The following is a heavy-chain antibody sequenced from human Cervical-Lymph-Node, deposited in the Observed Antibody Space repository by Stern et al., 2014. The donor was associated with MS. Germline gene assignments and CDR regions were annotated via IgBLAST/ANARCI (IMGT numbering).Heavy chain of an antibody. Sequence: DQLVESGGGVVQPGKSLRLSCVASGFTFSGYGMHWVRQAPGKGLEGVAFIWSDGSNPSYADSVQGRFTIARDNLQNTLHLHMNNVTAADTARYYCARGRNVGVNYYFDYWGQGSLVTVSS. J-gene: IGHJ4*02. CDR2: IWSDGSNP. CDR3: ARGRNVGVNYYFDY. CDR1: GFTFSGYG. D-gene: IGHD3-16*01. V-gene: IGHV3-33*01.